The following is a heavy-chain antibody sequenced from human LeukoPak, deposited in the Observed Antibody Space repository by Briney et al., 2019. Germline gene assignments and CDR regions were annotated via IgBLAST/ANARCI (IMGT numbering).Heavy chain of an antibody. Sequence: GGALRLSRAASGFTLSRYFMHWGRQAPGKGVGGVGFLRYDGSQKYYADSVKGRFTISRDNSKNTLYLRMNSLRAEDTAVYYCARGDPSSGYSYGYGDYWGQGTLVTVSS. CDR1: GFTLSRYF. CDR2: LRYDGSQK. J-gene: IGHJ4*02. V-gene: IGHV3-30*02. CDR3: ARGDPSSGYSYGYGDY. D-gene: IGHD5-18*01.